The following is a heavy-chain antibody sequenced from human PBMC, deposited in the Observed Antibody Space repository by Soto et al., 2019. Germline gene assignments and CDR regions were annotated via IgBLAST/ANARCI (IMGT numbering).Heavy chain of an antibody. V-gene: IGHV3-33*01. CDR3: ARDQTDSGGYSDS. D-gene: IGHD3-22*01. Sequence: WGSLILSCEASGFHFRSYCIHWVRQAPGKGLEWVSIIWNDGSNEYYADSVKGRFTISRDNSKTTLYLQVSKLRAEDKAVYFCARDQTDSGGYSDSWGQGTLVTVS. CDR1: GFHFRSYC. J-gene: IGHJ4*02. CDR2: IWNDGSNE.